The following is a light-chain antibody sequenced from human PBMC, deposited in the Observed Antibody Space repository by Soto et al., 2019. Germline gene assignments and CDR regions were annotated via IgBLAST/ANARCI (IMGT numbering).Light chain of an antibody. CDR1: SSDVGGYNY. CDR2: DVS. Sequence: QSVLTQPRSVSGSPGQSVTISCTGTSSDVGGYNYVSWYQQHPGKAPKLMIYDVSKRPSGVPDRFSGSKSGNTAPLTISGLQAEDEADYYCCSYAGSYTSLFGGGTKLTVL. V-gene: IGLV2-11*01. CDR3: CSYAGSYTSL. J-gene: IGLJ2*01.